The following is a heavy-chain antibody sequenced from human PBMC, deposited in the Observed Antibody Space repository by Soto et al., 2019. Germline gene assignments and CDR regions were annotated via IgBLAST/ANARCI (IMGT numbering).Heavy chain of an antibody. J-gene: IGHJ5*02. V-gene: IGHV3-7*01. CDR2: INQDGSEK. D-gene: IGHD4-4*01. CDR1: GFTSSGYW. CDR3: ARDYSNPSGRSDP. Sequence: PGGSLRLSCAASGFTSSGYWMTWVRQAPGKGLEWVANINQDGSEKYYVDSVKGRFTISRDNAKDSLYLQMNSLRAEDTAIYYCARDYSNPSGRSDPWGQGSRGTTSS.